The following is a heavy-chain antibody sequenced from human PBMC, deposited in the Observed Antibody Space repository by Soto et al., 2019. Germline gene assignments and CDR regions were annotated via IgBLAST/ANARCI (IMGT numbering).Heavy chain of an antibody. CDR1: GDSISSGDYY. D-gene: IGHD1-20*01. Sequence: QVQLQESGPGLVKPSQTLSLTCTVSGDSISSGDYYWSWIRQPPGKGLEWIGYIYYTGSTYYNPSIKKRVAISVRTSKNQFSLKLMSVTPAGTAVYYCARAHVTVHTLLDVDYYSYSMDVWGQGTTVTVSS. CDR2: IYYTGST. CDR3: ARAHVTVHTLLDVDYYSYSMDV. V-gene: IGHV4-30-4*01. J-gene: IGHJ6*02.